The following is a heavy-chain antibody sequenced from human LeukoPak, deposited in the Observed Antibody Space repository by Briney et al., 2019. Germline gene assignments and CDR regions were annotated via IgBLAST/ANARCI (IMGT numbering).Heavy chain of an antibody. CDR3: AKGGLTTPLHY. J-gene: IGHJ4*02. V-gene: IGHV3-23*01. D-gene: IGHD1-14*01. CDR2: ISGDGART. Sequence: GGSLRPSCAASAFPFSTYVMSWVRQAPGGGLEWISSISGDGARTYYTNSVKGRLTISRDNPKNTLFLQVNSLRVEDTAVYYCAKGGLTTPLHYWGQGTLVTVSS. CDR1: AFPFSTYV.